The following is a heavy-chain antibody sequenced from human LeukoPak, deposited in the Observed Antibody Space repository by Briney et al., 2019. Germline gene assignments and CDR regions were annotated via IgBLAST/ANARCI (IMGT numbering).Heavy chain of an antibody. V-gene: IGHV4-34*01. CDR2: INHSGST. CDR3: AREGELLSDYYMDV. Sequence: SETLSLTCAVYGGSFSGYYWSWIRQSPGKGLEWIGEINHSGSTNYNPPLKSRVTISVDTSKNQFSLKLRSVTAADTAVYYCAREGELLSDYYMDVWGKGTTVTVSS. D-gene: IGHD1-26*01. CDR1: GGSFSGYY. J-gene: IGHJ6*03.